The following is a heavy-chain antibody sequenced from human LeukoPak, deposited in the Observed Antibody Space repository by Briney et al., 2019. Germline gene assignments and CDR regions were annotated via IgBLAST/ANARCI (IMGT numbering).Heavy chain of an antibody. J-gene: IGHJ4*02. Sequence: GESLKISCQGSGYSFTNYWIGWVRQMLGKGLEWMGIIYPGDSETRYSPSFQGQVTISADKSISTAYLQWRSLKASDTAMYYCARRSPYDVGYYRDYWGQGTLVTVSS. CDR2: IYPGDSET. CDR1: GYSFTNYW. D-gene: IGHD3-22*01. V-gene: IGHV5-51*01. CDR3: ARRSPYDVGYYRDY.